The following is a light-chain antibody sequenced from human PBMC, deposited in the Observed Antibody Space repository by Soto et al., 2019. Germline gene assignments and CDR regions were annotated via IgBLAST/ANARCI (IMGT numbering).Light chain of an antibody. J-gene: IGKJ4*01. Sequence: DIQMTQSPSSLSASVGYRVTITCRASQGITNDLGWYQQKPGKAPKLLIYSASYLQSGVPSNFSGSGSGTDFTLSIVTLQPEDSGTYFCQQSYRLPLTFGGGTKVDIK. CDR2: SAS. CDR1: QGITND. V-gene: IGKV1-39*01. CDR3: QQSYRLPLT.